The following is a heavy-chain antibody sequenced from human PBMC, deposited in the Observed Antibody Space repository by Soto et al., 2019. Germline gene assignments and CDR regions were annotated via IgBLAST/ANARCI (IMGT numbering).Heavy chain of an antibody. Sequence: SETLSLTCTVSGGSISSSSYYWGWIRQPPGKGLEWIGSIYYSGSTYYNPSLKSRVTISVDTSKNQFSLKLSSVTAADTAVYYCARISTADGSFSLYGMDVWGQGTTVTVSS. CDR1: GGSISSSSYY. V-gene: IGHV4-39*01. CDR2: IYYSGST. CDR3: ARISTADGSFSLYGMDV. J-gene: IGHJ6*02.